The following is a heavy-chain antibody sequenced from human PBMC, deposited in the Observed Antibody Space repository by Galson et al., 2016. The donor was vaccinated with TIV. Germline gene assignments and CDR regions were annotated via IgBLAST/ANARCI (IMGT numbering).Heavy chain of an antibody. Sequence: SLRLSCAASGFMFSKDNMHWVRQAPGKGLEWVACISGRGSYISYADSVKGRFTISRDNARNSLYLQMNSLTAEDPAMYYCTREDGNYVPVYDGFDSWCPGTMVTVSS. J-gene: IGHJ3*02. CDR2: ISGRGSYI. CDR1: GFMFSKDN. CDR3: TREDGNYVPVYDGFDS. V-gene: IGHV3-21*04. D-gene: IGHD4-17*01.